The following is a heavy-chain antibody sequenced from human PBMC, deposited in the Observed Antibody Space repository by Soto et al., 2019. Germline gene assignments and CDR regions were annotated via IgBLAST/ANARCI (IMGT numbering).Heavy chain of an antibody. Sequence: SETLSLTCTVSRASIYTYSWTWIRQPAGKGLQWIGHIYSSGSANYSPSLKSRVSMSVDTSKNQISLKLSSVTAADTAVYYCATIVGANDYWGQGALVTVSS. CDR1: RASIYTYS. V-gene: IGHV4-4*07. CDR2: IYSSGSA. J-gene: IGHJ4*02. D-gene: IGHD1-26*01. CDR3: ATIVGANDY.